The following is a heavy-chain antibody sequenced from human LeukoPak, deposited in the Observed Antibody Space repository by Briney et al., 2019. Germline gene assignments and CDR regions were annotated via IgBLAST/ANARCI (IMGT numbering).Heavy chain of an antibody. CDR2: IKQDGNVK. D-gene: IGHD3-16*01. CDR3: ARLGGETTRFDL. J-gene: IGHJ4*02. CDR1: GFLFRSYW. V-gene: IGHV3-7*01. Sequence: GGSLRLSCAGSGFLFRSYWMSWVRQAPGRELDRVATIKQDGNVKYYVDSVKGRFTISRDNAEDSMYLQMNSLRVDDTAVYYCARLGGETTRFDLWGQGALVTVSS.